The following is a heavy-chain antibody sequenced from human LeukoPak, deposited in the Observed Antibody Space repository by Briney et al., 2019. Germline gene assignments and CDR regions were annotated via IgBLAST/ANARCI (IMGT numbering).Heavy chain of an antibody. V-gene: IGHV1-18*01. CDR3: ARWSDYYDSSGYQYYFDY. J-gene: IGHJ4*02. Sequence: ASVKVSCKASGYTFNGYGISWVRQAPGQGLEWMGWISAYNGKTNYAQKSQDRVTMTTDTSTSTAYMELRSLRSDDTAVYYCARWSDYYDSSGYQYYFDYWGQGSPVTVSS. CDR2: ISAYNGKT. CDR1: GYTFNGYG. D-gene: IGHD3-22*01.